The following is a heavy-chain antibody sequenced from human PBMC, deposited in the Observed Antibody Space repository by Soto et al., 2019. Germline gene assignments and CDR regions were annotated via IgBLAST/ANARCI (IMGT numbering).Heavy chain of an antibody. J-gene: IGHJ4*02. V-gene: IGHV3-30*18. CDR2: ISYDGTNK. D-gene: IGHD5-18*01. CDR3: AKGMWIQITAVLFDY. Sequence: GGSLRLSCAASGFTFSTYAMHWVRQAPGKGLEWVAVISYDGTNKYYTDSVKGRFTISRDNSKNTLYLQMNSLRAEDTAVYYCAKGMWIQITAVLFDYWGQGTLVTVSS. CDR1: GFTFSTYA.